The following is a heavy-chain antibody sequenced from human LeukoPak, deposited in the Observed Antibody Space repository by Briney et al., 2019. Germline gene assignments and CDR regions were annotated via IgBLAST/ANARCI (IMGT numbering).Heavy chain of an antibody. Sequence: SETLSLTCTVSGGSISSSSYYWGWIRQPPGKGLEWIGSIYYSGSAYYNPSLKSRVTISVDTSKKQFSLMLSSVTAADTAVYYCESVVTHDEDILTGANADYDYYFYLDVWGKGTTVTVSS. D-gene: IGHD3-9*01. CDR2: IYYSGSA. CDR3: ESVVTHDEDILTGANADYDYYFYLDV. J-gene: IGHJ6*03. CDR1: GGSISSSSYY. V-gene: IGHV4-39*07.